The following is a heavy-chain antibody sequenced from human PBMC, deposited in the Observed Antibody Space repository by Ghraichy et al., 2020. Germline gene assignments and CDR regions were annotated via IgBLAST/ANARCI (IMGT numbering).Heavy chain of an antibody. CDR2: IYYSGRT. Sequence: SQTLSLTCTVSGGSISSSSYYWGWIRQPPGKGLEWIGSIYYSGRTYYNTSLKSRVTISVDTSKNHFSLKLSSVTAAGTAVYYCARLDFDFWRGDFDSWGQGTLFTASS. CDR1: GGSISSSSYY. D-gene: IGHD3-3*01. CDR3: ARLDFDFWRGDFDS. J-gene: IGHJ4*02. V-gene: IGHV4-39*02.